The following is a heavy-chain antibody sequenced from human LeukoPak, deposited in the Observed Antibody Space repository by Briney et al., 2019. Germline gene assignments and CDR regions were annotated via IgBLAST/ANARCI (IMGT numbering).Heavy chain of an antibody. Sequence: PSETLSLTCTVSGGSISSGGYYWSWIRQHPGKGLEWIGYIYYSGSTYYNPSLKSRVTISVDTSKNQFSLKLSSVTAADTAVYYCARAPYYYGSGSYPSRFDPWGQGTLVTVSS. D-gene: IGHD3-10*01. CDR3: ARAPYYYGSGSYPSRFDP. V-gene: IGHV4-31*03. CDR2: IYYSGST. CDR1: GGSISSGGYY. J-gene: IGHJ5*02.